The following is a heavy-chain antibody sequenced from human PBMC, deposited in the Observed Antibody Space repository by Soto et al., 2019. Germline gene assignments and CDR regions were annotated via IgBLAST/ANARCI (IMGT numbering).Heavy chain of an antibody. CDR2: INPNSGGT. V-gene: IGHV1-2*04. CDR3: AREGDLGDTAMVKDYYYGMDV. D-gene: IGHD5-18*01. J-gene: IGHJ6*02. Sequence: ASVKVSCKASGYTFTGYYMHWVRQAPGQGLEWMGWINPNSGGTNYAQKFQGWVTMTRDTSISTAYMELSRLRSDDTTGYYCAREGDLGDTAMVKDYYYGMDVWGQGTTVTVSS. CDR1: GYTFTGYY.